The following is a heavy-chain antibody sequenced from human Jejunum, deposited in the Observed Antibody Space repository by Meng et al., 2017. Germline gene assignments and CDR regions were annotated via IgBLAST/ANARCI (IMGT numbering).Heavy chain of an antibody. V-gene: IGHV6-1*02. CDR2: TYYRSKWYN. CDR3: VRTSNWSLDY. CDR1: GDSFSSNSAA. J-gene: IGHJ4*01. Sequence: QVTLSQSGQGLLKPSQTLSLTCAIYGDSFSSNSAAWNWIRQSPSRGLEWLGRTYYRSKWYNDYAESVKSRLTINPDTSKNQFSLQLNSVTPEDTAVYYCVRTSNWSLDYWGQGTLVTVSS. D-gene: IGHD6-13*01.